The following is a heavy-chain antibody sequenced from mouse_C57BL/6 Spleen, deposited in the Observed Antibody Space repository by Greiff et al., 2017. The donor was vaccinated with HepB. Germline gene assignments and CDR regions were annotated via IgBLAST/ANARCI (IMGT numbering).Heavy chain of an antibody. J-gene: IGHJ1*03. D-gene: IGHD1-1*01. CDR3: ARAFTTVVATDWYFDV. Sequence: EVQLQQSGPELVKPGASVKISCKASGYTFTDYYMNWVKQSHGKSLEWIGDIDPNNGGTSYNQKFKGKATLTVDKSSSTAYMELRSLTSEDSAVYYCARAFTTVVATDWYFDVWGTGTTVTVSS. V-gene: IGHV1-26*01. CDR1: GYTFTDYY. CDR2: IDPNNGGT.